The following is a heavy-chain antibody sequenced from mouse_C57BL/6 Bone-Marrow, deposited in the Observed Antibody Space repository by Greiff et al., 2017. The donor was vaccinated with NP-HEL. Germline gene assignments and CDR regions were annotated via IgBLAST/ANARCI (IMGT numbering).Heavy chain of an antibody. Sequence: VQLKESGAELVRPGASVKLSCTASGFNIKDDYMHWVKQRPEQGLEWIGWIDPENGYTEYASKFQGKATITADTSSNTAYLQLSSLTSEDTAVYYCTTILFDYWGQGTTLTVSS. CDR1: GFNIKDDY. V-gene: IGHV14-4*01. J-gene: IGHJ2*01. CDR3: TTILFDY. CDR2: IDPENGYT.